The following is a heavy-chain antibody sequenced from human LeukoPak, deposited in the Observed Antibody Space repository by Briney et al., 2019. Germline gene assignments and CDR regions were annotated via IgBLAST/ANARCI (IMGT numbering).Heavy chain of an antibody. CDR1: GGSLSSYY. V-gene: IGHV4-59*01. Sequence: SETLSLTCTVSGGSLSSYYWCWIRQTPGKGLEWIGYIYYSGSTNYNPSLKSRVTISVDTSKNQFSLKLSSVTAADTAVYYCARWGSGYERYYFDYWGQGTLVTVSS. J-gene: IGHJ4*02. D-gene: IGHD5-12*01. CDR3: ARWGSGYERYYFDY. CDR2: IYYSGST.